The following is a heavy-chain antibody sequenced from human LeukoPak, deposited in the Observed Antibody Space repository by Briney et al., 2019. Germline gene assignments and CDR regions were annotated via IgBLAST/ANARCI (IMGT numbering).Heavy chain of an antibody. J-gene: IGHJ6*02. D-gene: IGHD6-19*01. CDR2: ISSSSSYI. Sequence: PGGSLRLSCAASGFTFSSYSMNWVRQAPGRGLEWVSSISSSSSYIYYADSVKGRFTISRDNAKNSLYLQMNSLRAEDTAVYYCARDQSSGWYGEYYYYYGMDVWGQGTTVTVSS. CDR1: GFTFSSYS. CDR3: ARDQSSGWYGEYYYYYGMDV. V-gene: IGHV3-21*01.